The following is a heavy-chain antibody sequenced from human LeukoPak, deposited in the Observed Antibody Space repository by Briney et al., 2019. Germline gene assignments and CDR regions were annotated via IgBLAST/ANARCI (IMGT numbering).Heavy chain of an antibody. CDR3: ARDRYPMSAQYYFDY. J-gene: IGHJ4*02. V-gene: IGHV3-7*01. Sequence: PGGSLRLSCAASGFTFSNYWMSWVRQAPGKGLEWVAKIKQDGSEKYYVDSVRGRFTISRDNAKNSLYLQMNSLRAEDTAVYYCARDRYPMSAQYYFDYWGQGTLVTVPS. CDR2: IKQDGSEK. D-gene: IGHD3-10*02. CDR1: GFTFSNYW.